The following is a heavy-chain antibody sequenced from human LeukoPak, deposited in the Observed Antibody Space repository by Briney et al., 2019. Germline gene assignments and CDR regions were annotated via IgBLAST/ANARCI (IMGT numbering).Heavy chain of an antibody. CDR1: GFTFSSYG. J-gene: IGHJ4*02. D-gene: IGHD6-13*01. Sequence: GGSLRLSCAASGFTFSSYGMHWVRQAPGKGLEWVAFIRYDGSNKYYADSVKGRFTISRDNSKNTLYLQMNSLRAEDTAVYYCAKRVGDVGYSSSWGAFDYWGQGTLVTVSS. CDR3: AKRVGDVGYSSSWGAFDY. CDR2: IRYDGSNK. V-gene: IGHV3-30*02.